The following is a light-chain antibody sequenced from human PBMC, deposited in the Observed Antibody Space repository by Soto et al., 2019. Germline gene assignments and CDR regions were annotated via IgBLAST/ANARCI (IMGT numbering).Light chain of an antibody. CDR3: QQRSNWPWT. V-gene: IGKV3-11*01. J-gene: IGKJ1*01. CDR2: DAS. Sequence: MTQSPATLSVSLGERATLSFQASQSVGISFAWYQQKPGQAPRLLIYDASNRATGIPARFSGSGSGPDFTLTISSLEPEDFAFYYCQQRSNWPWTFGQGTKVDI. CDR1: QSVGIS.